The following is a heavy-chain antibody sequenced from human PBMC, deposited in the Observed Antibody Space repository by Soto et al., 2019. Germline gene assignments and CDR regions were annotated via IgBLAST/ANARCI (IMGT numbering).Heavy chain of an antibody. CDR1: GGSISSSNW. Sequence: QVQLQESGPGLVKPSGTLSLTCAVSGGSISSSNWWSWVRQPPGKGLEWIGEIYHSGSTNYNPSLKSRVTISVEKSKIQFSLKLISVTAADTAVYYCARAHGNYYYGMEVWGQWTTVTVSS. J-gene: IGHJ6*02. CDR3: ARAHGNYYYGMEV. CDR2: IYHSGST. V-gene: IGHV4-4*02. D-gene: IGHD4-17*01.